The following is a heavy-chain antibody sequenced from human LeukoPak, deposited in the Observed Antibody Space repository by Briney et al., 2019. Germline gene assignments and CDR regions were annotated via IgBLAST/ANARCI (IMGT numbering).Heavy chain of an antibody. J-gene: IGHJ4*02. D-gene: IGHD6-13*01. CDR1: GCTFSSSNW. Sequence: GTLKLTCEVSGCTFSSSNWRRLVRETGGKGLELIWEIYHSGSTNYNPSLKSRVTISVDKSKNQFSLKLSSVTAADTAVYYCAKEGGYSSSWYIDYWGQGTLVTVSS. V-gene: IGHV4-4*02. CDR3: AKEGGYSSSWYIDY. CDR2: IYHSGST.